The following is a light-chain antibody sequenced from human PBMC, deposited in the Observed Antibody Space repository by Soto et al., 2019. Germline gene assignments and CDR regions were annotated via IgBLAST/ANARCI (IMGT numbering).Light chain of an antibody. CDR3: CSFAGSSTYV. V-gene: IGLV2-23*01. J-gene: IGLJ1*01. Sequence: QSVLTQPASVYGSPGQSITISCTGTSRDVGSYNLVSWYQQHPGNAPKLIIYEGTKRPSGVSYRFSGSKSGNTVSLTISGLQEEDEGDYHCCSFAGSSTYVFGTGTKVTVL. CDR2: EGT. CDR1: SRDVGSYNL.